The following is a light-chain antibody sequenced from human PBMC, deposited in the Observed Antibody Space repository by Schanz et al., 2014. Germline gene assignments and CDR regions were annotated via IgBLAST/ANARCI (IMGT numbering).Light chain of an antibody. J-gene: IGKJ5*01. CDR1: QSISSN. V-gene: IGKV3-11*01. CDR2: GAS. Sequence: IVLTQSPDTLSVSPGERATLSCRASQSISSNLAWYQQKPGQAPRLLIYGASTRATGVPARVSGSGSGTDFTLTISSLEPEDFAVYYCQQRNNWPLTFGQGTRLEIK. CDR3: QQRNNWPLT.